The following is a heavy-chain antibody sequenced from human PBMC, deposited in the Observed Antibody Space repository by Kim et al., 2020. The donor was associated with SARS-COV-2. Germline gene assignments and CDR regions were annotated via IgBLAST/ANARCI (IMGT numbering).Heavy chain of an antibody. Sequence: SVKVSCKASGGTFSSYAISWVRQAPGQGLEWMGGIIPIFGTANYAQKFQGRVTITADESTSTAYMELSSLRSEDTAVYYCARDYCGGDCYNPYYFDYWGQGTLVTVSS. V-gene: IGHV1-69*13. D-gene: IGHD2-21*02. CDR2: IIPIFGTA. J-gene: IGHJ4*02. CDR1: GGTFSSYA. CDR3: ARDYCGGDCYNPYYFDY.